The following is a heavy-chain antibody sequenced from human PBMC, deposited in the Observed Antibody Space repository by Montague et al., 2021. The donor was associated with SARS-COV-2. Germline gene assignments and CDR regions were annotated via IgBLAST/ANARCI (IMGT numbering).Heavy chain of an antibody. CDR2: ISGSGGDT. D-gene: IGHD2-15*01. CDR1: GFTFSSYA. J-gene: IGHJ4*02. CDR3: AKTEAGYCSGGSRVVDY. Sequence: SLRLSCAASGFTFSSYAMSWVRQAPGKGLEWVSVISGSGGDTYYXDSVKGRFTISRDNFKNTQYLQMNSLRAEDAAVYYCAKTEAGYCSGGSRVVDYWGQGTLVIVSS. V-gene: IGHV3-23*01.